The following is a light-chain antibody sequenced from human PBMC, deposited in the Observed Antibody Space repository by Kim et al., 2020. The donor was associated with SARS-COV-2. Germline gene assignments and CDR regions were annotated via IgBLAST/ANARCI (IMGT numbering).Light chain of an antibody. CDR3: QQYGSSTGT. CDR2: GTS. V-gene: IGKV3-20*01. Sequence: EIVLTQSPGTLSLSPGARATLSCWASQSVPRGNLAWYQQKPGQAPRLLISGTSNRATGIPDRFSGSGSGTDFTLTISRLEPEDFAVYYCQQYGSSTGTFGQGTKVDIK. J-gene: IGKJ2*02. CDR1: QSVPRGN.